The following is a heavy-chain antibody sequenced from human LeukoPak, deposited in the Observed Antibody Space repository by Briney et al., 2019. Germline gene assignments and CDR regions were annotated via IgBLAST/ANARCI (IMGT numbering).Heavy chain of an antibody. V-gene: IGHV1-69*04. CDR1: GGTFSSYA. J-gene: IGHJ2*01. Sequence: SVKVSCKASGGTFSSYAISWVRQAPGQGLEWMGRIIPILGIANYAQKFQGRVTITADKSTSTAYMELSSLRSEDTAVYYCARVPFPYSNHPLSWYFDLWGRGTLVTVSS. D-gene: IGHD4-11*01. CDR2: IIPILGIA. CDR3: ARVPFPYSNHPLSWYFDL.